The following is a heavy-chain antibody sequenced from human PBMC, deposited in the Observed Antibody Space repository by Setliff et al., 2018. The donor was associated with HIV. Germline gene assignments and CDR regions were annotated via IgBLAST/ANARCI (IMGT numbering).Heavy chain of an antibody. CDR1: GASFSGYF. CDR3: ATLSGPVDH. V-gene: IGHV4-34*01. CDR2: INHAGST. Sequence: SETLSLTCTLYGASFSGYFWSWIRQPPGKGLEWIGEINHAGSTNFNPSLKGRVTISVDMSKRQFSLHLTSATAADTAVYYCATLSGPVDHWGQGTLVTVSS. J-gene: IGHJ4*02. D-gene: IGHD3-3*01.